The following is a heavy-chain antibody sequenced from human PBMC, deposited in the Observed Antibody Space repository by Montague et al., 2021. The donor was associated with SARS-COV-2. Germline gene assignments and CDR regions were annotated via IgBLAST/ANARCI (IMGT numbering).Heavy chain of an antibody. CDR2: INHSGST. J-gene: IGHJ6*02. CDR3: ARVRYYGSGTYLGMDV. V-gene: IGHV4-34*01. CDR1: GGSFSGYY. D-gene: IGHD3-10*01. Sequence: SETLSLTCAVYGGSFSGYYWSWIRQPPGKGPEWIGEINHSGSTNYNPSLKSRVTISVDTSKNQFSLKLSSVTAADTAVYYCARVRYYGSGTYLGMDVWGQGTTVTVSS.